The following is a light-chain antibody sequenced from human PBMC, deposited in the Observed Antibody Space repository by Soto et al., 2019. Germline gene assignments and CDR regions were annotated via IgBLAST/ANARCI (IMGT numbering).Light chain of an antibody. CDR3: QQYANLPYT. CDR1: QDVSNY. J-gene: IGKJ2*01. CDR2: DAS. V-gene: IGKV1-33*01. Sequence: DIRLTQSPSSLSASVGDTVTITCQASQDVSNYLDWYQQKPGKAPKVLIYDASNLETGVPSRFSGSGSGSDFTFTISSLQTEDFATYYCQQYANLPYTFGQGTKLEIK.